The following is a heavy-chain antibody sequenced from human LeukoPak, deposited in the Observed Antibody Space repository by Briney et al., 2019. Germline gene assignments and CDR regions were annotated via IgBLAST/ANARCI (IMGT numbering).Heavy chain of an antibody. CDR1: GYTFTGYY. D-gene: IGHD3-22*01. V-gene: IGHV1-2*02. CDR3: ARDYYHGSGIEGYWFEP. J-gene: IGHJ5*02. Sequence: GASVKVSCKASGYTFTGYYMHWVRQAPGQGLEWMGWINPNSGGTNYAQKFQGRVTMTRDTSISTAYMELSRLTSDDTAVYYCARDYYHGSGIEGYWFEPWGQGTLVTVSS. CDR2: INPNSGGT.